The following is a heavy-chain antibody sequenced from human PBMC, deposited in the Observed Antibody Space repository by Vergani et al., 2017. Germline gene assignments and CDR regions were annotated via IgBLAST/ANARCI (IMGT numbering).Heavy chain of an antibody. CDR2: ISGSGGST. V-gene: IGHV3-23*04. Sequence: EVQLVESGGGLVQPGRSLRLSCAASGFTFDDYAMPWVRQAPGKGLEWVSAISGSGGSTYYADSVKGRFTISRDNSKNTLYLQMNSLRAEDTAVYYCAKGYCSSTSCYMSYYYYYMDVWGKGTTVTVSS. J-gene: IGHJ6*03. CDR1: GFTFDDYA. D-gene: IGHD2-2*02. CDR3: AKGYCSSTSCYMSYYYYYMDV.